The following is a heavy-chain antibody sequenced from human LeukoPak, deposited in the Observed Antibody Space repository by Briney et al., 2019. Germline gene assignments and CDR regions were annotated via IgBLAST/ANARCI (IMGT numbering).Heavy chain of an antibody. CDR2: IYYSGST. Sequence: PSETLSLTCTVSGGSISGYYCSWIRQPPGKGLEWIGYIYYSGSTNYNPSLKSRVTTSVDTSKNQFSLKLSSVTAADTAVYYCARHAPTMAVIGKVGYFYYWGQGTLVTVSS. CDR1: GGSISGYY. J-gene: IGHJ4*02. CDR3: ARHAPTMAVIGKVGYFYY. V-gene: IGHV4-59*08. D-gene: IGHD4-23*01.